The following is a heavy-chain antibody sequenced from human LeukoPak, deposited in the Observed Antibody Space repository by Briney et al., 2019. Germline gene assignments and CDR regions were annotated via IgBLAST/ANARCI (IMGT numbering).Heavy chain of an antibody. V-gene: IGHV4-34*01. D-gene: IGHD3-22*01. J-gene: IGHJ4*02. CDR1: GGPFSGYY. CDR3: ASSGWYYYDSSGRFDY. CDR2: INHSGST. Sequence: SETLSLTCAVYGGPFSGYYWSWIRQPPGKGLEWIGEINHSGSTNYNPSLKSRVTISVDTSKNQFSLKLSSVTAADTAVYYCASSGWYYYDSSGRFDYWGQGTLVTVSS.